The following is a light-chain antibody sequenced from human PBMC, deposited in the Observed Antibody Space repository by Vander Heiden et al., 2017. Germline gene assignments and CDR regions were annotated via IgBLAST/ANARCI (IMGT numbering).Light chain of an antibody. J-gene: IGLJ2*01. CDR2: DNN. V-gene: IGLV1-51*01. CDR1: SSNIGNNY. CDR3: GTWDSSLSAVV. Sequence: PGQKVPIACSGTSSNIGNNYVAWYQQLPGTAPKLLIYDNNKRPSGIPDRFSGSKSGTSATLGITGLQTGDEADYYCGTWDSSLSAVVFGGGTKLTVL.